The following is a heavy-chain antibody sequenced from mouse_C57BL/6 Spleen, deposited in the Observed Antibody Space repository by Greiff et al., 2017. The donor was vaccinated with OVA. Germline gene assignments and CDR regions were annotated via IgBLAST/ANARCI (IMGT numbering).Heavy chain of an antibody. Sequence: EVQLVESGGGLVKPGGSLKLSCAASGFTFSSYTMSWVRQTPEKRLEWVATISGGGGNTYYPDSVKGRFTISRDNAKNTLYLQMSSLRSEDTALYYCARRDGYWFAYWGQGTLVTVSA. D-gene: IGHD2-3*01. CDR3: ARRDGYWFAY. CDR1: GFTFSSYT. CDR2: ISGGGGNT. V-gene: IGHV5-9*01. J-gene: IGHJ3*01.